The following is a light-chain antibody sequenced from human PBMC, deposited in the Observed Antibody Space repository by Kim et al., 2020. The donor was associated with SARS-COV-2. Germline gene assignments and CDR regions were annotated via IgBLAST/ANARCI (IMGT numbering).Light chain of an antibody. CDR3: TSYTGTSDFVI. V-gene: IGLV2-8*01. J-gene: IGLJ2*01. CDR1: SGDVGAYDY. CDR2: EVF. Sequence: QSVTISCSGTSGDVGAYDYVSWYQQHPGKAPKLIIYEVFKRPSGVPVRFSGSKSGDTASLTVSGLQAEDEAEYYCTSYTGTSDFVIFGGGTQLTVL.